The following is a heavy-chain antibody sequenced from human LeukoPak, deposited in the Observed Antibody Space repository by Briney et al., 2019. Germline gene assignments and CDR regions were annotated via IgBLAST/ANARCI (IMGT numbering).Heavy chain of an antibody. CDR2: IYYSGSS. CDR1: GGSISSSSYY. J-gene: IGHJ4*02. V-gene: IGHV4-39*07. D-gene: IGHD7-27*01. CDR3: ARGPWGSSDY. Sequence: SETLSLTCTVSGGSISSSSYYWGWIRQPPGKGLEWIGNIYYSGSSYYNPSLKSRVTISVDTSKNQFSLRLNSVTAADTAVYYCARGPWGSSDYWGQGTLVTVSS.